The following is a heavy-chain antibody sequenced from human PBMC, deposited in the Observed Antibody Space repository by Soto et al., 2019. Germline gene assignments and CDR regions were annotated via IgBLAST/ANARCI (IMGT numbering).Heavy chain of an antibody. Sequence: SETLSLTCAVYGGSFHGYYWSWIRQPPGKGLEWMGEINHSGSANYNPTFKSRVSISVDTSKNQLSLQLSSVSAADTAVYYCAKGPQGGYYDSGTFYYSVPWGQGTLVTVSS. CDR3: AKGPQGGYYDSGTFYYSVP. V-gene: IGHV4-34*01. CDR2: INHSGSA. J-gene: IGHJ5*02. CDR1: GGSFHGYY. D-gene: IGHD3-10*01.